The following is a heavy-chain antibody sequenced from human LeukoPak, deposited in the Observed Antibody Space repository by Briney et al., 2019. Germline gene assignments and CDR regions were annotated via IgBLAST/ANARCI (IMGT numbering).Heavy chain of an antibody. Sequence: ASVKVSCKVSGNTLTESSIHWVRQAPGKDLEWVGGFDPEVGGTVYAQKFQGRVTMTEDTSTDTAYMDLSSLRSEDTAVYYCATVYDTSGYGPFDMWGQGTMVTVST. J-gene: IGHJ3*02. V-gene: IGHV1-24*01. CDR3: ATVYDTSGYGPFDM. CDR1: GNTLTESS. CDR2: FDPEVGGT. D-gene: IGHD3-22*01.